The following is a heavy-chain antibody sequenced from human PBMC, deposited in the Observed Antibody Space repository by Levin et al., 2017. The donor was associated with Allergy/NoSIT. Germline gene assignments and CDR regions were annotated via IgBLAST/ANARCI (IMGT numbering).Heavy chain of an antibody. D-gene: IGHD2-2*01. J-gene: IGHJ6*02. V-gene: IGHV3-43D*04. CDR1: GFTFDDYA. CDR3: AKDKYLRLPRRYYYYYGIYV. CDR2: ISWDGGST. Sequence: LSLTCAASGFTFDDYAMHWVRQAPGKGLEWVSLISWDGGSTYYADSVKGRFTISRDNSKNSLYLQMNSLRAEDTALYYCAKDKYLRLPRRYYYYYGIYVWGQGTTVTVSS.